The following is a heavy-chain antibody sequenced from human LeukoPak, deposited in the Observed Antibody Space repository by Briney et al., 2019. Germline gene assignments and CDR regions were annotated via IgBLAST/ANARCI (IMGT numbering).Heavy chain of an antibody. CDR1: GFTFSSNW. D-gene: IGHD2-2*01. Sequence: GGSLRLSCAASGFTFSSNWMHWVRQAPGKGLVWVSQINSDGSSTNYADSVKGRFSISRDNAKNTLYLQMNSLRGEDTAVYYCARTEYCSPTSCKYASFWGQGTMVTVSS. V-gene: IGHV3-74*01. CDR2: INSDGSST. J-gene: IGHJ3*01. CDR3: ARTEYCSPTSCKYASF.